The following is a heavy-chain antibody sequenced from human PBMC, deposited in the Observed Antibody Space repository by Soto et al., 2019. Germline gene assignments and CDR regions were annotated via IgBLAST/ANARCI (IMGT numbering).Heavy chain of an antibody. D-gene: IGHD2-15*01. J-gene: IGHJ4*02. CDR2: SNHRGST. Sequence: PSETLSLTCAVYGGSFSGYYWSWIRQPPGKGLEWIGESNHRGSTNYNPSLKSRVTISVDTSKNQFSLKLSSVTAADTAVYYCARLPGYCSGGSCYYFDYWGQGTLVTVSS. CDR3: ARLPGYCSGGSCYYFDY. V-gene: IGHV4-34*01. CDR1: GGSFSGYY.